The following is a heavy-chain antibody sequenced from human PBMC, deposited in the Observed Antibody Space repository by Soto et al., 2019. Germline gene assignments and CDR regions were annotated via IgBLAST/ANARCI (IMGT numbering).Heavy chain of an antibody. V-gene: IGHV1-69*13. CDR3: ADSGGRSGYNITPNAFKI. J-gene: IGHJ3*02. CDR2: IIPIFGTA. D-gene: IGHD3-22*01. Sequence: SVKVSCKASGGTFSSYAISWVRQAPGQGLEWMGGIIPIFGTANYAQKFQGRVTITADESTSTAYMELSSLRSEETAVYYCADSGGRSGYNITPNAFKIWDQVTM. CDR1: GGTFSSYA.